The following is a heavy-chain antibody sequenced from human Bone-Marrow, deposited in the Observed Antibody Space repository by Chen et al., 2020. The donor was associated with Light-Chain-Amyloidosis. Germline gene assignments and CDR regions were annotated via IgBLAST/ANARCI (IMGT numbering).Heavy chain of an antibody. CDR3: TRGSNVYDFGY. Sequence: QVQLQASGPGLVKPSETLSLTCAVSGYFISSAYYWGWIRQSPRKGLEWIASIYHSGNTYYNSSLKSRVTISMDTSKNQFSLKLTAVASADTAVYYCTRGSNVYDFGYWGQGTLVTVSS. D-gene: IGHD2-2*01. V-gene: IGHV4-38-2*01. J-gene: IGHJ4*02. CDR1: GYFISSAYY. CDR2: IYHSGNT.